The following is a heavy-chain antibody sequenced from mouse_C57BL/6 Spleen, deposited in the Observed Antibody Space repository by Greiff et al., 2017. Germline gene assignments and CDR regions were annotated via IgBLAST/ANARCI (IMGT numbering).Heavy chain of an antibody. CDR2: INPNNGGT. J-gene: IGHJ3*01. V-gene: IGHV1-26*01. CDR1: GYTFTDYY. CDR3: ARAVMINDAY. Sequence: VQLQQSGPELVKPGASVKISCKASGYTFTDYYMNWVKQSHGKSLEWIGDINPNNGGTSYNQKFKGKATLTVDKSSSTADMELRSLTSEDSAVYYCARAVMINDAYWGQGTLVTVSA. D-gene: IGHD2-4*01.